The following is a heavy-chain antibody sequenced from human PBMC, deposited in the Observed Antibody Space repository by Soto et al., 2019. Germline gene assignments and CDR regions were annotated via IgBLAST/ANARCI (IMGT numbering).Heavy chain of an antibody. J-gene: IGHJ4*02. CDR1: GGSISSGGYS. V-gene: IGHV4-30-2*01. D-gene: IGHD3-16*01. CDR2: IYHSGST. CDR3: ARGGGYTFDY. Sequence: QLQLQESGSGLVKPSQTLSLTCAVSGGSISSGGYSWSWIRQPPGKGLEWIGYIYHSGSTYYNPSPKGRVSISVDGPKNQFSRKLSSVPAADTAGYYGARGGGYTFDYWGQGTLVTVSS.